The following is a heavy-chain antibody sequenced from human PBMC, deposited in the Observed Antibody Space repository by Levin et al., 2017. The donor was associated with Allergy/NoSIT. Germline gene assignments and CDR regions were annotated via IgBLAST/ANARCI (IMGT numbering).Heavy chain of an antibody. D-gene: IGHD4-17*01. CDR1: GFTLRSYV. V-gene: IGHV3-23*01. Sequence: GGSLRLSCAASGFTLRSYVMNWVRQAPGKGLEWVSSLSPSDAVTLYADSVKGRFTISSDNPRNTLYLHMSRLRDDDTAVYFCARRQTTKPTWRAFDYWGLGAPVTVSS. CDR3: ARRQTTKPTWRAFDY. J-gene: IGHJ4*02. CDR2: LSPSDAVT.